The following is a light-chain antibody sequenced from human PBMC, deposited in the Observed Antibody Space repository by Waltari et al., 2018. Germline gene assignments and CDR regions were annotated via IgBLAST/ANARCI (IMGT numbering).Light chain of an antibody. CDR3: QQVDSFPRT. Sequence: DIQMTQSPSSVSASVGARVTLTCRASQGISSRLAWYQQKPGKAPKLLIYDASSLHSGVPSRFSGSGSGTEFTLTISSLQPEDFATYYCQQVDSFPRTFGQGTKVEVK. V-gene: IGKV1-12*01. J-gene: IGKJ1*01. CDR2: DAS. CDR1: QGISSR.